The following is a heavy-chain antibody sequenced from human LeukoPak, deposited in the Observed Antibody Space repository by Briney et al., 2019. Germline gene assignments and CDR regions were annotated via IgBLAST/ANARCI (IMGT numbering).Heavy chain of an antibody. V-gene: IGHV1-18*01. CDR1: GYTFTGYG. D-gene: IGHD3-9*01. Sequence: ASVKVSCKASGYTFTGYGISWVRQAPGQGLEWMGWISAYNGNTNYAQKLQGRVTMTTDTSTSTAYMEVRSLRSDDTAVYYCARVNDYDILTGPYYFDYWGQGTLSPSPQ. J-gene: IGHJ4*02. CDR3: ARVNDYDILTGPYYFDY. CDR2: ISAYNGNT.